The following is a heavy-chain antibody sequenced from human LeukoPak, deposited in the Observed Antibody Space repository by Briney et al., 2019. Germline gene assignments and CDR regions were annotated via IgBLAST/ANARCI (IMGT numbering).Heavy chain of an antibody. CDR2: INHSGST. CDR1: GGSFSDYY. CDR3: ARRGYTYGWGWFDP. J-gene: IGHJ5*02. Sequence: SETLSLTCGVYGGSFSDYYWSWIRQPPGKGLEWIGEINHSGSTNYNPSLKSRVTISVDTSKNQFSLKVNSVTAADTAVYYCARRGYTYGWGWFDPWGRGTLVTVSS. V-gene: IGHV4-34*01. D-gene: IGHD5-18*01.